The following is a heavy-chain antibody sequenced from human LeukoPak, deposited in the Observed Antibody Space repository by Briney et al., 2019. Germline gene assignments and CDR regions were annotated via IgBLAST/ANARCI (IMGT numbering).Heavy chain of an antibody. CDR2: NYYSGRT. CDR3: ARHYDFWSGYPTYAFDI. CDR1: GVSICRYY. J-gene: IGHJ3*02. V-gene: IGHV4-59*08. D-gene: IGHD3-3*01. Sequence: SETLCLTCTVSGVSICRYYCGWVRQPPGKGLGWGGWNYYSGRTNHHPSLKSRVTISVDTSKNQFPLKLSSVTAADTAVYYCARHYDFWSGYPTYAFDIRGQGTMVTVAS.